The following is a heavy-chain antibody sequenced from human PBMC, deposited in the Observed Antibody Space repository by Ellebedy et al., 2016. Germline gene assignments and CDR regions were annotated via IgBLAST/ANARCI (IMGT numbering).Heavy chain of an antibody. J-gene: IGHJ4*02. CDR2: IIPIFGTA. V-gene: IGHV1-69*13. Sequence: SVKVSXKASRYTFTSYYMHWVRQAPGQGLEWMGGIIPIFGTANYAQKFQGRVTITADESTSTAYMELSSLRSEDTAVYYCARAIGGDHRDYWGQGTLVTVSS. CDR3: ARAIGGDHRDY. D-gene: IGHD2-21*02. CDR1: RYTFTSYY.